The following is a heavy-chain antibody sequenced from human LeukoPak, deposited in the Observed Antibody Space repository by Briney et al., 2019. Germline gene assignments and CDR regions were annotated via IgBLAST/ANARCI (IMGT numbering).Heavy chain of an antibody. V-gene: IGHV3-21*01. CDR1: GFTFSSYS. CDR3: ARDRGGYYDFWSGYYDFDY. D-gene: IGHD3-3*01. CDR2: ISSSSSYI. Sequence: GGSLRLSCAASGFTFSSYSMNWVRQAPGKGLEWVSSISSSSSYIYYADSVKGRFTISRDNAKNSLYLQMNSLRAEDTAVYYCARDRGGYYDFWSGYYDFDYWGQGTLVTVSS. J-gene: IGHJ4*02.